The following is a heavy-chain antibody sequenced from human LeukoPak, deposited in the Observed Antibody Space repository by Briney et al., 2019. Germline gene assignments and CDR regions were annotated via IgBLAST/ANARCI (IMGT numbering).Heavy chain of an antibody. Sequence: ASVKVSCKASGYTFTSYDINWVRQATGQGLEWMGWMNPNSGNTGYAQKFQGRVTITRNTSISTAYMELSSLRSEDTAVYYCARGIDILTGLDSNAHDYWGQGTLVTVSS. CDR2: MNPNSGNT. D-gene: IGHD3-9*01. CDR1: GYTFTSYD. CDR3: ARGIDILTGLDSNAHDY. V-gene: IGHV1-8*03. J-gene: IGHJ4*02.